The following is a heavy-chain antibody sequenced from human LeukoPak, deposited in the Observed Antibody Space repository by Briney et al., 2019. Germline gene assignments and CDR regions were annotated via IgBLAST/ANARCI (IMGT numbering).Heavy chain of an antibody. J-gene: IGHJ4*02. Sequence: GGSLRLSCSASGFTFSSYAMHWVRQAPGKGLEYVSAISRSGDSINYADSVKGRISISRDNSKNTLYLQMSSLRAEDTAVYYCVKGTYTAAHWGQGTLVTVSS. D-gene: IGHD1-14*01. CDR2: ISRSGDSI. CDR1: GFTFSSYA. V-gene: IGHV3-64D*06. CDR3: VKGTYTAAH.